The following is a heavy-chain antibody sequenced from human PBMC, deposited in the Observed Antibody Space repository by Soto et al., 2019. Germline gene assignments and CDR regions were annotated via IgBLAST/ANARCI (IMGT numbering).Heavy chain of an antibody. CDR3: ARGQRFSDWFDP. J-gene: IGHJ5*02. V-gene: IGHV4-4*07. CDR1: GGTISGYY. Sequence: SETLSLTCSVSGGTISGYYWTWIRQPAGKGLEWIGRIYSSGSTKYNPSLQSRVTMSLDTSNNQFSLRLTSVTAADTAVYYCARGQRFSDWFDPWGQGTLVTVS. D-gene: IGHD3-3*01. CDR2: IYSSGST.